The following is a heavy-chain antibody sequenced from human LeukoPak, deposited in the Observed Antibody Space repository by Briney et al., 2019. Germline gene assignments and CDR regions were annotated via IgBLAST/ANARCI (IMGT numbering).Heavy chain of an antibody. J-gene: IGHJ6*03. D-gene: IGHD3-10*01. CDR3: ARGSGSASLPFYYDMDV. V-gene: IGHV3-21*01. CDR2: ISGSSNFI. CDR1: GFTFSTYS. Sequence: GSLRLSCAASGFTFSTYSMNWVRQAPGKGLEWVSSISGSSNFIYYADSVKGRFTISRDNAKNSLYLQMNSLRAEDTAIFYCARGSGSASLPFYYDMDVWGKGTTVTVSS.